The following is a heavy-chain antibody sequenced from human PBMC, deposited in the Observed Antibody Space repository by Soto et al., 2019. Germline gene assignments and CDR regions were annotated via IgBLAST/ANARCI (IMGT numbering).Heavy chain of an antibody. J-gene: IGHJ4*02. CDR2: IDPSDSQT. Sequence: GETLKISCKGSGYSFAGYWITWVRQKPGKGLEWMGRIDPSDSQTYYSPSFRGHVTISVTKSITTVFLQWSSLRASDTAMYYCARQIYDSDTGPNFQYYFDSWGQGTPVTVSS. CDR3: ARQIYDSDTGPNFQYYFDS. V-gene: IGHV5-10-1*01. D-gene: IGHD3-22*01. CDR1: GYSFAGYW.